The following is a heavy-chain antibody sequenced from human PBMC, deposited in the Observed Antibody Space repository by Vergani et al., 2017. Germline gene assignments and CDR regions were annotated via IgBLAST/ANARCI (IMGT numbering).Heavy chain of an antibody. J-gene: IGHJ5*02. CDR2: INHSGST. CDR1: GGSFSGYY. V-gene: IGHV4-34*01. CDR3: ARGGRIVRGVINWFDP. Sequence: QVQLQQWGAGLLKPSETLSLTCAVYGGSFSGYYWSWIRQPQGKGLEWSGEINHSGSTNYNPSLTSRVTISVDTSKNQFSLNLSSVTAADTAVYSCARGGRIVRGVINWFDPWGQGTLVTVSS. D-gene: IGHD3-10*01.